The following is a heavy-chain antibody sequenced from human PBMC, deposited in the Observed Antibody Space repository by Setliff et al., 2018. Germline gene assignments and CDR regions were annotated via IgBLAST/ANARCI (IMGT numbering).Heavy chain of an antibody. CDR2: INPDATTT. Sequence: GGSLRLSCAASGITISSYWMHWVRQVPGKGLAWVSQINPDATTTYYADSVRGRFTISRDNAKNTVYLQMNSLRGDDTAVYHCARDLVGATADFWGRGTLVTVSS. J-gene: IGHJ4*02. CDR1: GITISSYW. V-gene: IGHV3-74*01. CDR3: ARDLVGATADF. D-gene: IGHD1-26*01.